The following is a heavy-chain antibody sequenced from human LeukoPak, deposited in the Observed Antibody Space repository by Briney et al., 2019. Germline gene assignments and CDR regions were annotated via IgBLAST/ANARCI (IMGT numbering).Heavy chain of an antibody. CDR1: GFTFSSYS. CDR3: AKSSSGWYGFDY. CDR2: ISSSSSYI. V-gene: IGHV3-21*01. J-gene: IGHJ4*02. D-gene: IGHD6-19*01. Sequence: MSGGSLRLSCAASGFTFSSYSMNWVRQAPGKGLEWVSSISSSSSYIYYADSVKGRFTISRDNAKNSLYLQMNSLRAEDTAVYYCAKSSSGWYGFDYWGQGTLVTVSS.